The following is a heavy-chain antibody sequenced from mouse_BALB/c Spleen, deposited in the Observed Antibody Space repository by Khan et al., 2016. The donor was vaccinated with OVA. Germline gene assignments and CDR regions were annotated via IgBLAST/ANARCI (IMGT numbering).Heavy chain of an antibody. CDR1: GYTFTSNT. D-gene: IGHD2-14*01. J-gene: IGHJ4*01. CDR3: ARRTTGYTMDS. CDR2: INPRSGYT. Sequence: VQLQESGAELARTGASVRMSCKASGYTFTSNTIHWMKQRPGQGLEWIGYINPRSGYTNYNQNFKDKATLTADKSSSTAYMQLSSLTSEDSVVYYCARRTTGYTMDSWGQGTSVTVSS. V-gene: IGHV1-4*01.